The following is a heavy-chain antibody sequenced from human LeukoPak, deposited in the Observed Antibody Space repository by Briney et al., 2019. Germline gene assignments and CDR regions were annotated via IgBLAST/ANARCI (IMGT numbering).Heavy chain of an antibody. CDR2: IYHSGST. J-gene: IGHJ4*02. D-gene: IGHD5-12*01. CDR1: GGSISTYY. CDR3: ARGGGYASPIGY. V-gene: IGHV4-59*01. Sequence: PSETLSLTCTLSGGSISTYYWRWIRRPPGKGLEWVGYIYHSGSTNYNPSLKSGVTISVDTSKNQFSLKLSSVTAADTAVYYCARGGGYASPIGYWGQGALVTVSS.